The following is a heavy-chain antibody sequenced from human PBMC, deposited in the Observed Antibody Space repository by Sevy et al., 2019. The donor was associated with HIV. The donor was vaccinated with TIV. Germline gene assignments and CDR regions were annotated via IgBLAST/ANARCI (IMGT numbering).Heavy chain of an antibody. Sequence: GESLKISCAASGFTFSSYWMSWVRQAPGKGLEWVANIKQDGSEKYYVDSVKGRFTISRDNAKNSLYLQMNSLRAEDTAVYYCARGGGYSSGWYASYNNWFDPWGQGTLVTVSS. CDR2: IKQDGSEK. CDR3: ARGGGYSSGWYASYNNWFDP. CDR1: GFTFSSYW. J-gene: IGHJ5*02. V-gene: IGHV3-7*01. D-gene: IGHD6-19*01.